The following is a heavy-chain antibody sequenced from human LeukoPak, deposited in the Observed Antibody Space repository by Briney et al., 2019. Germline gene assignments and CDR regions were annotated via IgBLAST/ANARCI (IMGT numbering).Heavy chain of an antibody. Sequence: GGSLRLSCAASGFTFSDYWMTWVRQAPGKGLEWVANIKEDGTTKHYVDSVKGRFTISRDNAKRPLYLQMNSLRAEDTALYYCARGPSTVVTTRWGQGTLVAVSS. CDR2: IKEDGTTK. CDR1: GFTFSDYW. V-gene: IGHV3-7*01. J-gene: IGHJ4*02. CDR3: ARGPSTVVTTR. D-gene: IGHD2-21*02.